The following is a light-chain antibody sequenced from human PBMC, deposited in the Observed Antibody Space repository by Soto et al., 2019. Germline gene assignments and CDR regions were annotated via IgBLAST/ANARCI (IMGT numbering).Light chain of an antibody. V-gene: IGKV3-20*01. CDR2: GAS. Sequence: EIVLTQSPGTLSLSPGERATLSCRASQSVDGNYLAWYQQKPGQAPRLLTYGASSRATGIPDRFSASGSGTDFTLTISRLEPEDFAVYYCQQYGSSPPFTCGPGTRVDIK. CDR1: QSVDGNY. CDR3: QQYGSSPPFT. J-gene: IGKJ3*01.